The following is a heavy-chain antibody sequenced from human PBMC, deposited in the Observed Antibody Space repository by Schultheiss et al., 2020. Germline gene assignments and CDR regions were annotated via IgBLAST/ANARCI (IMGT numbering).Heavy chain of an antibody. D-gene: IGHD6-19*01. CDR1: GFTFSSYS. Sequence: GGSLRLSCVASGFTFSSYSMNWVRQAPGKGLEWVSYISSSGSTIYYADSVKGRFTISRDNAKNSLYLQMNSLRAEDTALYYCAKDHETFQWLLDYWGQGTLVTVSS. CDR3: AKDHETFQWLLDY. J-gene: IGHJ4*02. CDR2: ISSSGSTI. V-gene: IGHV3-48*04.